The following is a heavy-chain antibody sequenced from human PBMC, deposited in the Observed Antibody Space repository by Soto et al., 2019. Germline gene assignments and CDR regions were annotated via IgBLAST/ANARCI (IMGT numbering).Heavy chain of an antibody. J-gene: IGHJ4*02. CDR1: GYTFASYG. D-gene: IGHD3-10*01. CDR2: ISTYTGNT. V-gene: IGHV1-18*01. Sequence: QVQLVQSGPELKKPGAAVRVSCKASGYTFASYGLIWVRQAPGQGLEWMGWISTYTGNTDYPQRFQGRVTMDTDTSTSTAYLDLRSLTSDDTAVYYRVRDVSVSSGSFGGYWGQGTLVTVSS. CDR3: VRDVSVSSGSFGGY.